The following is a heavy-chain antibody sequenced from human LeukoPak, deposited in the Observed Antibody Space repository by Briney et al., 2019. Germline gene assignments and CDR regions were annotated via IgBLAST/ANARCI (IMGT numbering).Heavy chain of an antibody. CDR1: GFTFSSYW. D-gene: IGHD5-18*01. CDR3: ARDSGYRSVDY. CDR2: VKEDGSEE. V-gene: IGHV3-7*01. Sequence: GGSLRLSCVASGFTFSSYWMTWVRQAPGRGLDYMGKVKEDGSEEYYVDSVKGRFTISRDNAKNSLYLQMNSLRGEDTAVYYCARDSGYRSVDYWGQGTLVTVSS. J-gene: IGHJ4*02.